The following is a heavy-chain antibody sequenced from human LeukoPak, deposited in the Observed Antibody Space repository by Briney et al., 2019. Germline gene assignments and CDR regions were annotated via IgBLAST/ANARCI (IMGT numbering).Heavy chain of an antibody. J-gene: IGHJ4*02. CDR1: GGTFSSYA. Sequence: GSSVKVSCKASGGTFSSYAISWVRQAPGQGLGWMGRIIPILGIANYAQKFQGRVTITADKSTSTAYMELSSLRSEDTAVYYCARGEGGYDSSGYYPFDYWGQGTLVTVSS. CDR3: ARGEGGYDSSGYYPFDY. CDR2: IIPILGIA. D-gene: IGHD3-22*01. V-gene: IGHV1-69*04.